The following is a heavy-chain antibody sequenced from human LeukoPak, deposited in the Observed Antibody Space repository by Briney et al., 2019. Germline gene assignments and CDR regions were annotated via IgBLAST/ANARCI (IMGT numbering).Heavy chain of an antibody. D-gene: IGHD1-1*01. CDR1: GFTFSSYA. V-gene: IGHV3-23*01. Sequence: GGSLRLSCATSGFTFSSYAMSWVRQAPGKGLEWVSAISGSGGSTYYADSVKGRFTISRDNSKNTLYLQMNSLRAEDTAVYYCQGTTLPPRYFDLWGRGTLVTVSS. CDR2: ISGSGGST. CDR3: QGTTLPPRYFDL. J-gene: IGHJ2*01.